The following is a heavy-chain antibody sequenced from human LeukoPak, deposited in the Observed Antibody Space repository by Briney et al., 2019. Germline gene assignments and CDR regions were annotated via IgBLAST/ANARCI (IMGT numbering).Heavy chain of an antibody. CDR3: ATRSARGTGYYPFDY. CDR2: IIPIFGTA. CDR1: GGTFSSYA. Sequence: GASVKVSCKASGGTFSSYAISWVRQAPGQGFEWMGGIIPIFGTANYAQKFQGRVTITADESTSTAYMELSSLRSEDTAVYYCATRSARGTGYYPFDYWGQGTLVTVSS. V-gene: IGHV1-69*13. D-gene: IGHD3/OR15-3a*01. J-gene: IGHJ4*02.